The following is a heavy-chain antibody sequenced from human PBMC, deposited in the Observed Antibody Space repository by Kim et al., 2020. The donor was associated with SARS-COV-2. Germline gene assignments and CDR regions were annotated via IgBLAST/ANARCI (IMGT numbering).Heavy chain of an antibody. Sequence: SETLSLTCSVSGDSISSRDYYWGWIRQSPGKGLEWVAGIDHGGNTYYNPSLISRVTISIDTSKRQFFLKVDSLTAADTATYCCARDPDTRSYFPDAFDVWGQGTLVTVSS. CDR1: GDSISSRDYY. J-gene: IGHJ3*01. CDR2: IDHGGNT. CDR3: ARDPDTRSYFPDAFDV. D-gene: IGHD2-2*01. V-gene: IGHV4-39*07.